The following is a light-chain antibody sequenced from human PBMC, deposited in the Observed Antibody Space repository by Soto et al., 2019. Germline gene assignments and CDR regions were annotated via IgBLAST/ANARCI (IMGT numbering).Light chain of an antibody. J-gene: IGKJ1*01. CDR2: LGS. V-gene: IGKV2-28*01. Sequence: DIVMTQSPLSLPVTPGEPASISCGSSQSLLHSNGYNYLDWYLQKPGQSPQLLIYLGSNRASGVPDRFSGSRSGTDFTLKISRVEAEDVGVYYCMQALQTWTFGQGTKVEIK. CDR3: MQALQTWT. CDR1: QSLLHSNGYNY.